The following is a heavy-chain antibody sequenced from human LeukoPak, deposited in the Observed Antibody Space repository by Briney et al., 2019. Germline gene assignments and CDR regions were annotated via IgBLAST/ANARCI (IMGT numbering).Heavy chain of an antibody. CDR3: AELGITMIGGV. CDR2: ISSSGSTI. CDR1: GFIVESTS. Sequence: GGSLRLSCAASGFIVESTSMSWVRQAPGKGLEWVSYISSSGSTIYYADSVKGRFTISRDNAKNSLYLQMNSLRAEDTAVYYCAELGITMIGGVWGKGTTVTISS. V-gene: IGHV3-11*04. D-gene: IGHD3-10*02. J-gene: IGHJ6*04.